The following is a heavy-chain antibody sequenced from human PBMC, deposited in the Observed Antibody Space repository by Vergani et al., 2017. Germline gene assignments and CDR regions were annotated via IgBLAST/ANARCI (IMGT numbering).Heavy chain of an antibody. D-gene: IGHD6-13*01. Sequence: QVQLQESGPGLVKPSQTLSLTCTVSGGSISSGGYYWSWIRQHPGKGLEWTGYIYYSGSTYYNPSLKSRVTISVDTSKNQFSLKLSSVTAADTAVYYCAGSSIAAAPQAFDYWGQGTLVTVSS. CDR1: GGSISSGGYY. J-gene: IGHJ4*02. CDR3: AGSSIAAAPQAFDY. V-gene: IGHV4-31*03. CDR2: IYYSGST.